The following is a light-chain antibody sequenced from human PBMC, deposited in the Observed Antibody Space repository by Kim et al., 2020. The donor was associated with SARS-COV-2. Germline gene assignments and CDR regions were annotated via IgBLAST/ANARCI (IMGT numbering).Light chain of an antibody. J-gene: IGLJ2*01. V-gene: IGLV3-1*01. CDR3: QAWDSSTPHVV. CDR1: KLGDKY. Sequence: SYELTQPPSVSVSPGQTASITCSGDKLGDKYACWYQQKPGQYPVLVIYQDSKRPSGIPERFSGSNSGNTATLTISGTQAMDEADYYCQAWDSSTPHVVFGGGTQLTVL. CDR2: QDS.